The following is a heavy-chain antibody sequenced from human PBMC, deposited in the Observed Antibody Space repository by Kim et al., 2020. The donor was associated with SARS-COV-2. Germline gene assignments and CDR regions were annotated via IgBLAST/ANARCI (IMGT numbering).Heavy chain of an antibody. Sequence: GGSLRLSCAASGFTFSSYGMHWVRQAPGKGLEWVAVIWYDGSNKYYADSVKGRFTISRDNSKNTLYLQMNSLRAEDTAVYYCARDLAVAGTSRDAVYFQHWGQGTLVTVSS. V-gene: IGHV3-33*01. J-gene: IGHJ1*01. CDR3: ARDLAVAGTSRDAVYFQH. CDR1: GFTFSSYG. D-gene: IGHD6-19*01. CDR2: IWYDGSNK.